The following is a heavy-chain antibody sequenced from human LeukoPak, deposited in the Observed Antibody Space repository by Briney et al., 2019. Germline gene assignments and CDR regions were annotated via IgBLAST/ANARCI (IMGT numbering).Heavy chain of an antibody. CDR2: ISAYNGNT. J-gene: IGHJ3*02. Sequence: ASVKVSCKASGGTFSSYGISWVRQAPGQGLEWMGWISAYNGNTNYAQKLQGRVTMTTDTSTSTAYMELRSLRSDDTAVYYCARDGDYDYVWGSYRYSLDAFDIWGQGTMVTVSS. D-gene: IGHD3-16*02. CDR3: ARDGDYDYVWGSYRYSLDAFDI. V-gene: IGHV1-18*01. CDR1: GGTFSSYG.